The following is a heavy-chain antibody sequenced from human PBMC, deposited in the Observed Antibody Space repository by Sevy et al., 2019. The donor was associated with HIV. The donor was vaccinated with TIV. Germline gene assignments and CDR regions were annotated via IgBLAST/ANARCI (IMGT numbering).Heavy chain of an antibody. CDR1: GFTFSSYA. V-gene: IGHV3-23*01. D-gene: IGHD3-22*01. Sequence: GGSLRLSCAASGFTFSSYAMSWVRQAPGKGLEWVSAISVSGYVTYYTDSVKGRFTISRDNSKNTLYLQMNSLRAEDTAVYYCAKEGGGYYYDSSGLFDYWGQGTLVTVSS. J-gene: IGHJ4*02. CDR3: AKEGGGYYYDSSGLFDY. CDR2: ISVSGYVT.